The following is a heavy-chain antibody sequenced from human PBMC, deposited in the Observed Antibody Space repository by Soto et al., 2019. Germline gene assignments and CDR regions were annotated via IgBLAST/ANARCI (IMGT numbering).Heavy chain of an antibody. J-gene: IGHJ2*01. CDR1: GGSISSYY. V-gene: IGHV4-59*08. CDR3: ARHVPYYDILTGYENNWYFDL. Sequence: SETLSLTCTVSGGSISSYYWSWIRQPPGKGLEWFGYIYYSGSTNYNPSLKSRVTISVDTSKNQFSLKLSSVTAADTAVYYCARHVPYYDILTGYENNWYFDLWGRGTLVTVSS. CDR2: IYYSGST. D-gene: IGHD3-9*01.